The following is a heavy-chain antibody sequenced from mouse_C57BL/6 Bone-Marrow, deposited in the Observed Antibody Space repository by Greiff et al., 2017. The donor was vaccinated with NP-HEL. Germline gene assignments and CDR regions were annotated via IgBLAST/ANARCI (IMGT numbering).Heavy chain of an antibody. Sequence: EVQLQESGGDLVKPGGSLKLSCAASGFTFSSYGMSWVRQTPDKRLEWVATISSGGSYTYYPDSVKGRFTISRDNAKNTLYLQMSSLKSEDTAMYYCARPILGLAYWGQGTLVTVSA. J-gene: IGHJ3*01. CDR3: ARPILGLAY. CDR1: GFTFSSYG. CDR2: ISSGGSYT. D-gene: IGHD1-1*01. V-gene: IGHV5-6*01.